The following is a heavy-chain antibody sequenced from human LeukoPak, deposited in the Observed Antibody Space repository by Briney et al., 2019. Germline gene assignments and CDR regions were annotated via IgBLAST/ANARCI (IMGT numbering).Heavy chain of an antibody. CDR2: IKQDGSEK. Sequence: GGSLRLSCAASGFTFSSYWMSWVRQAPEKGLEWVANIKQDGSEKYYVDSVKGRFTISRDNAKNSLYLQMNSLRAEDTAVYYCAREVSGYSGYDYFDYWGQGTLVTVSS. CDR3: AREVSGYSGYDYFDY. CDR1: GFTFSSYW. J-gene: IGHJ4*02. V-gene: IGHV3-7*03. D-gene: IGHD5-12*01.